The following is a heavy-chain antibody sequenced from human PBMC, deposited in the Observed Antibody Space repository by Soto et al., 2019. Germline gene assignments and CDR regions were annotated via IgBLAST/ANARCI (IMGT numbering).Heavy chain of an antibody. J-gene: IGHJ4*02. CDR1: GFTFSSYA. Sequence: GGSLRLSCAASGFTFSSYAMHWVRQAPGKGLEWVAVISYDGSNKYYADSVKGRFTISRDNSKNTLYLQMNSLRAEDTAVYYCARDCGRRYCGGDCYDYWGQGTLVTVSS. V-gene: IGHV3-30*04. CDR2: ISYDGSNK. CDR3: ARDCGRRYCGGDCYDY. D-gene: IGHD2-21*01.